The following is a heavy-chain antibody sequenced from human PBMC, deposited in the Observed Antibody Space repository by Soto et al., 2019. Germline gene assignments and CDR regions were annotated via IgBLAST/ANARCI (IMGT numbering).Heavy chain of an antibody. CDR2: IYYRGNT. J-gene: IGHJ4*02. Sequence: SETLSLTCTVSGGSISTYYWSWIRQPPGKGLEWIGYIYYRGNTNYNPSFKSRVTISLDTSKNQFSLRLGSVTAADTAVYYCARHPGYYDVLTGYSTYYFDYWGQGTLVTVSS. V-gene: IGHV4-59*08. CDR3: ARHPGYYDVLTGYSTYYFDY. CDR1: GGSISTYY. D-gene: IGHD3-9*01.